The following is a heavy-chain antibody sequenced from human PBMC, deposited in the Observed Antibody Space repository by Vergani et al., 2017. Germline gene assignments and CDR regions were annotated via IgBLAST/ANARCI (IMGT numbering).Heavy chain of an antibody. CDR2: IRSKANSYAT. CDR1: GFTFSGSA. J-gene: IGHJ4*02. D-gene: IGHD6-13*01. Sequence: EVQLVESGGGLVQPGGSLKLSCAASGFTFSGSAMHWVRQASGKGLEWVGRIRSKANSYATAYAASVKGRFTISRDDSKNTAYLQMNSLRAEDTAVYYCAKEIWVKQQLVPYYFDYWGQGTLVTVSS. V-gene: IGHV3-73*02. CDR3: AKEIWVKQQLVPYYFDY.